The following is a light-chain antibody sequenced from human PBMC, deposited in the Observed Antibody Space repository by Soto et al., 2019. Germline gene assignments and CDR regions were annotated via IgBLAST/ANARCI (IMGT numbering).Light chain of an antibody. V-gene: IGKV1-39*01. CDR2: AAS. CDR1: QSISSY. J-gene: IGKJ1*01. Sequence: DIQMTQSPSSLSASVGERVTITCRASQSISSYLNWYQQKPGKAPKLLIYAASSLQSGVPSRFSGSGSETDFTLTISSLQPEDFATYYCQQSYSTPRTFGQVTKVEIK. CDR3: QQSYSTPRT.